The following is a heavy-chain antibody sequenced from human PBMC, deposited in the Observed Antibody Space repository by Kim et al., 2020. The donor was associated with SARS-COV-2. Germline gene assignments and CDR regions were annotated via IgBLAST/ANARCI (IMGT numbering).Heavy chain of an antibody. CDR2: IKHDGREI. V-gene: IGHV3-7*01. Sequence: GGSLRLSCAASGLTFSDYWMTWVRQAPGKGLEWVATIKHDGREIYSVDSVKGGFTISRDTAENSGYWQMNSLRVEDTAVYYGGGKGGLGESRTWLYWGQG. CDR3: GGKGGLGESRTWLY. J-gene: IGHJ4*02. CDR1: GLTFSDYW. D-gene: IGHD3-16*01.